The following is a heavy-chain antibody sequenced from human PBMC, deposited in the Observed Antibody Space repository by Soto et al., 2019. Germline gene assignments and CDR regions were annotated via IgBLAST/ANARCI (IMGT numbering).Heavy chain of an antibody. CDR2: IGVYNGNT. D-gene: IGHD2-15*01. V-gene: IGHV1-18*01. CDR3: ARDVPRTSRIGWQPSFEY. CDR1: GYTFTNYG. J-gene: IGHJ4*02. Sequence: QVQLVQSGAEVKKPGASVKVSCKSSGYTFTNYGISWVRLAPGQGLEWMGWIGVYNGNTNYAHNLQGRVTMTIDTSTNTAYVELRSLSSDDTAVYYCARDVPRTSRIGWQPSFEYWGQGTRVTVSS.